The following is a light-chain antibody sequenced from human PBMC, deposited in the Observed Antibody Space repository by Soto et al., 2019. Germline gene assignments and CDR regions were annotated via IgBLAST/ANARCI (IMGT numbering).Light chain of an antibody. CDR2: GAS. CDR3: QDFGSLPYT. CDR1: QSVTSSH. Sequence: ELVLTQSPGTLSLSPGERATLSCRASQSVTSSHLAWYQQKTGQAPRLLIYGASTRATGVPDRFSGSGSGTDFTLTISRLEPEDFAVFYCQDFGSLPYTFGQGTKLEIK. V-gene: IGKV3-20*01. J-gene: IGKJ2*01.